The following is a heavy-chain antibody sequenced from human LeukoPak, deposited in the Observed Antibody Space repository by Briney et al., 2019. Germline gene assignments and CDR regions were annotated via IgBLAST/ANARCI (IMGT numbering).Heavy chain of an antibody. Sequence: SETLSLTCTVSGGSLSSSDYHWGWIRQPPGKGLEWIGSMYYGGSTSYNPSLKSRVTISVDTSKNQFSLKLSSVTAADTAVYFCARDRGSITMIVDTSWGQGTLVTVSS. V-gene: IGHV4-39*07. CDR2: MYYGGST. CDR1: GGSLSSSDYH. D-gene: IGHD3-22*01. CDR3: ARDRGSITMIVDTS. J-gene: IGHJ4*02.